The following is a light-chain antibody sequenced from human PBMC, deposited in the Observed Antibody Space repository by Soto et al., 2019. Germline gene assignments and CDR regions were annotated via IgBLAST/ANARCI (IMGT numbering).Light chain of an antibody. V-gene: IGKV1-33*01. J-gene: IGKJ5*01. Sequence: DIQMTQSPSSLSASVGDRVTITCQASQDISNYLNWYQQKPGKAPKLLIYDASNLETGVPSRFSGSGSLTDFTFTISSLQPEDIATYYCQQYDNLPITFGQGTRLESK. CDR3: QQYDNLPIT. CDR2: DAS. CDR1: QDISNY.